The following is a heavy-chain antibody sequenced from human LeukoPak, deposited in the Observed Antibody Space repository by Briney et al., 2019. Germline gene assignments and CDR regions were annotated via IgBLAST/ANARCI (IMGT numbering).Heavy chain of an antibody. Sequence: PGGSLRLSCAASGFTFSSYDMSWVRQAPGKGLEWVSAISGSGGSTYYADSVKGRFTISRDNSKNTLYLQMNSLRAEDTAVYYCAKHTSYDILTGYRIDYWGQGTLVTVSS. D-gene: IGHD3-9*01. CDR3: AKHTSYDILTGYRIDY. CDR2: ISGSGGST. J-gene: IGHJ4*02. V-gene: IGHV3-23*01. CDR1: GFTFSSYD.